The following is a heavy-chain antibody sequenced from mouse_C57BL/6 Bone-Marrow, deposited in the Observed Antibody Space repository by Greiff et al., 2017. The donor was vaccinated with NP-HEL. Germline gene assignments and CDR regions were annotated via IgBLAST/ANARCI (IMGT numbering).Heavy chain of an antibody. D-gene: IGHD3-2*02. CDR1: GYTFTDYN. CDR2: INPNNGGT. V-gene: IGHV1-18*01. Sequence: VQLQQSGPELVKPGASVKIPCKASGYTFTDYNMDWVKQSPGQSLEWIGDINPNNGGTIYNQKFKGKATLTVVKSSSTAYMELRSLTSEDTAVYYYASSGLRLLDYWGRGTSLTVSA. CDR3: ASSGLRLLDY. J-gene: IGHJ2*03.